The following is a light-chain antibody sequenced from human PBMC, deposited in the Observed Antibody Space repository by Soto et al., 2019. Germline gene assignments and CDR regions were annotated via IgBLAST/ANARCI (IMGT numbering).Light chain of an antibody. V-gene: IGLV1-44*01. CDR1: RSNIGSHT. J-gene: IGLJ1*01. CDR2: SND. CDR3: AAWDDSLNSYV. Sequence: QSVLTQPPSASGTPGQRVTIPCSGSRSNIGSHTVNWYQQLPGTAPKLLIYSNDRRPSRVSDRFSGSNSGTSASLAISGLQSEDEADYYCAAWDDSLNSYVFGTGTKVTVL.